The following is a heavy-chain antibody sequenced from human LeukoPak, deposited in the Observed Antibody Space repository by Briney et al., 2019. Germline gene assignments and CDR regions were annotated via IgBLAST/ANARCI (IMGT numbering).Heavy chain of an antibody. V-gene: IGHV3-33*01. D-gene: IGHD4-23*01. CDR1: GFTFSRYG. CDR2: IWYDGSNK. Sequence: GGSLRLSCAASGFTFSRYGMHWVRQAPGKGLEWVAVIWYDGSNKYYADSVKGRFTISRDNSKNTLYLQMNSLRAEDTAVYYCAREIYGGSFDPWGQGTLVTVSS. CDR3: AREIYGGSFDP. J-gene: IGHJ5*02.